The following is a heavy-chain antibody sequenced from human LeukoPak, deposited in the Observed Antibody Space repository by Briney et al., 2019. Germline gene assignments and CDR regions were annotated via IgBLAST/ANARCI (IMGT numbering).Heavy chain of an antibody. D-gene: IGHD4-17*01. Sequence: PGGSLRLSCAASGFTFSSYAMSWVRQAPGKGLEWVSAISGSGGSTYYADSVKGRFTISRDNSKSTLYLQMNSLRAEDTAVYYCAKGRYGDYAAMDYWGQGTLVTVSS. CDR2: ISGSGGST. CDR3: AKGRYGDYAAMDY. CDR1: GFTFSSYA. J-gene: IGHJ4*02. V-gene: IGHV3-23*01.